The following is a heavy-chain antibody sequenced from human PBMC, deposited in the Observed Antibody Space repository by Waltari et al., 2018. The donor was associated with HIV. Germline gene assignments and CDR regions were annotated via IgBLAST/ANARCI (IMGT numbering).Heavy chain of an antibody. D-gene: IGHD1-26*01. CDR1: GFTFSSYR. J-gene: IGHJ5*02. Sequence: EVQLVESGGGLVQPGGSLRLSCAASGFTFSSYRMNGVRQAPGKGLEWVSYISSSSSTIYYADSVKGRFIISRDNAKNSLYLQMNSLRDEDTAVYYCARDSSGSYQYFDPWGQGTLVTVSS. CDR2: ISSSSSTI. CDR3: ARDSSGSYQYFDP. V-gene: IGHV3-48*02.